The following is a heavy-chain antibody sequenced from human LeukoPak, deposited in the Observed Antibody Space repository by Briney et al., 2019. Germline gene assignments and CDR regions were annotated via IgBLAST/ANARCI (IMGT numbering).Heavy chain of an antibody. V-gene: IGHV4-39*07. J-gene: IGHJ4*02. CDR1: GRSISSSSYY. D-gene: IGHD2-15*01. Sequence: SETLSLTCTVSGRSISSSSYYWGWIRQPPGKGLEWIGSIYYSGSTYYHPSLKSRVTISVDTSKNQFSLKLSSVTAADTAVYYCARVGTCSGGSCYNNPIDYWGQGTLVTVSS. CDR3: ARVGTCSGGSCYNNPIDY. CDR2: IYYSGST.